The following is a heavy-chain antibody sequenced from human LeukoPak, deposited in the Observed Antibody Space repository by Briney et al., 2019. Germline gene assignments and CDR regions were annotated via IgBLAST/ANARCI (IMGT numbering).Heavy chain of an antibody. CDR1: GFTFSSYA. V-gene: IGHV3-23*01. CDR2: ISGSGDNT. CDR3: AKGSYYDSSGSFYFDY. D-gene: IGHD3-22*01. Sequence: GGSLRLSCAASGFTFSSYAMSWVRQAPGKGLEWVSGISGSGDNTYYADSVKGRFTISRDNSKNTLYVQVNSLGTEDTAAYYCAKGSYYDSSGSFYFDYWAREPWSPSPQ. J-gene: IGHJ4*02.